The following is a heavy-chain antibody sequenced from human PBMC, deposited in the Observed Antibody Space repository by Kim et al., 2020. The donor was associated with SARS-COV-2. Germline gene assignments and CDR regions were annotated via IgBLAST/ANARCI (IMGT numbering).Heavy chain of an antibody. J-gene: IGHJ4*02. CDR3: AKDGGTTGTTPPNDY. D-gene: IGHD1-1*01. Sequence: DSVKGRFTISRDNSKNSLYLQMNSLRTEDTALYYCAKDGGTTGTTPPNDYWGQGTLVTVSS. V-gene: IGHV3-43*01.